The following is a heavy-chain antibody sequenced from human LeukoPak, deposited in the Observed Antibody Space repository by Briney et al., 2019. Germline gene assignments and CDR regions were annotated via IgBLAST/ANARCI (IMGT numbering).Heavy chain of an antibody. D-gene: IGHD1-26*01. CDR1: GYTFTSYG. J-gene: IGHJ6*02. V-gene: IGHV1-18*01. CDR2: ISAYNGNT. Sequence: ASVKVSCKASGYTFTSYGISWVRQAPGQGLEWMGWISAYNGNTNYAQKLQGRVTMTTDTSTSTAYMELRSLRSDDTAVCYCARMGATFGHYYYGMDVWGQGTTVTVSS. CDR3: ARMGATFGHYYYGMDV.